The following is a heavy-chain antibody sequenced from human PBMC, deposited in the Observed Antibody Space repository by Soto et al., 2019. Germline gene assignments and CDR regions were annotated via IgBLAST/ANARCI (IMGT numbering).Heavy chain of an antibody. D-gene: IGHD6-13*01. CDR3: ARARYSPYYYYGMDV. CDR1: GGSISSSSYY. J-gene: IGHJ6*02. Sequence: PSETLSLTCTVSGGSISSSSYYWGWIRQPPGKGLDWIGYIYYSGSTNSNPSLKSRVTISVDTSKNQLSLKLNSLRAADTAVYYCARARYSPYYYYGMDVWGLRTKVTVSS. CDR2: IYYSGST. V-gene: IGHV4-39*07.